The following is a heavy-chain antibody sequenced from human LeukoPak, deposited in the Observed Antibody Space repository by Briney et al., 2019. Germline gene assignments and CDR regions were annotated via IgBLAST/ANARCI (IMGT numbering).Heavy chain of an antibody. Sequence: SETLSLTCAVYGGSFSGYYWSWIRQPPGKGLEWIGETNHSGSTNYNPSLKSRVTISVDTSKNQFSLKLSSVTAADTAVYYCARDTIFRFDPWGQGTLVTVSS. CDR1: GGSFSGYY. J-gene: IGHJ5*02. D-gene: IGHD3-3*01. CDR2: TNHSGST. CDR3: ARDTIFRFDP. V-gene: IGHV4-34*01.